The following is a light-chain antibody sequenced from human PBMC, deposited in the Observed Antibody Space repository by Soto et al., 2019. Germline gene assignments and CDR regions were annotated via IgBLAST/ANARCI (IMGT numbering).Light chain of an antibody. J-gene: IGLJ2*01. CDR2: EVS. V-gene: IGLV2-8*01. CDR1: SSDVGGYNY. CDR3: SSFEASNNLL. Sequence: QSALTQPPSASGSPGQSVTISCTGTSSDVGGYNYVSWYQHHPGKAPKLIISEVSKRPSGVPDRFSGSKSGNTASLTLSGLQVEDEADYYCSSFEASNNLLFGGGTKLTVL.